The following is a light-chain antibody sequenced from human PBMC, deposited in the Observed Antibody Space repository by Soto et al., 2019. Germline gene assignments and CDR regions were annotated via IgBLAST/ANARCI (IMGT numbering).Light chain of an antibody. CDR3: SSYTGSSTDVV. Sequence: QSALTQPASVSGSPGQSITISCTGTSSDVGGYNYVSWYQHHPGKAPKLMIYQVTNRPSGVSNRFSGGKSGNTASLTISGLQAEDEADYYCSSYTGSSTDVVFGGGTKLTVL. CDR1: SSDVGGYNY. CDR2: QVT. J-gene: IGLJ2*01. V-gene: IGLV2-14*01.